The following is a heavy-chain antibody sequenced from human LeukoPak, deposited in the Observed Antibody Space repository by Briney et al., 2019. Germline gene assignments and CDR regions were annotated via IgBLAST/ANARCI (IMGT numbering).Heavy chain of an antibody. J-gene: IGHJ4*02. CDR1: GYTLTELS. CDR2: FGPEDGET. D-gene: IGHD2-15*01. CDR3: ATVPCSGGSCYSLDFDY. V-gene: IGHV1-24*01. Sequence: ASVKVSCKVSGYTLTELSMHWVRQAPGKGLEWMGGFGPEDGETIYAQKFQGRVTMTEDTSTDTAYMELSSLRSEDTAVYYCATVPCSGGSCYSLDFDYWGQGTLVTVSS.